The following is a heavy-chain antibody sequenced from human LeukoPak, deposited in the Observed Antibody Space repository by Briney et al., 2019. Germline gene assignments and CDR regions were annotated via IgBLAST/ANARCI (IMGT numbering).Heavy chain of an antibody. V-gene: IGHV3-23*01. CDR2: ISGSGGDT. CDR3: AKDTSDFWGVNPVQQ. Sequence: PGGSLRLSCAASGFTFSSYAMSWVRQAPGKGLEWVSTISGSGGDTYYANSVQGRFTISRDNSKNTLHLQMNTLRAEDTALYYCAKDTSDFWGVNPVQQWGQGTLVTVSS. D-gene: IGHD3-3*01. CDR1: GFTFSSYA. J-gene: IGHJ1*01.